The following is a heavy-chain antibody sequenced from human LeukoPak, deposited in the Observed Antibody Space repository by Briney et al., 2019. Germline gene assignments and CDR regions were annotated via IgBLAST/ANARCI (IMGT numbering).Heavy chain of an antibody. V-gene: IGHV3-33*01. J-gene: IGHJ4*02. Sequence: PGGSLRLSCVASGFIFSTYGLHWVRQSPGRGLEWVAVIWYDGSQRYYADSVKGRFTISRDDSQNTIYLQMDSLRAEDTAVYYCLPTCSGVTCYFDFDYWGQGTLVTVSS. CDR2: IWYDGSQR. CDR1: GFIFSTYG. D-gene: IGHD2-15*01. CDR3: LPTCSGVTCYFDFDY.